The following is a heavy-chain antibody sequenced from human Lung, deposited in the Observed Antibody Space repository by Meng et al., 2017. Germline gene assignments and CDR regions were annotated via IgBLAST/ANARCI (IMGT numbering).Heavy chain of an antibody. CDR1: GYSFTNYW. CDR2: IYPGDSDT. J-gene: IGHJ5*02. CDR3: ARHRSVGDTTGLSAWFDP. V-gene: IGHV5-51*01. D-gene: IGHD1-26*01. Sequence: GESLKISCKGSGYSFTNYWIGWVRQMPGKGLEWMGIIYPGDSDTRYSPSFQGQVTISADQSISTAYLQWSSLKASDTAMYYCARHRSVGDTTGLSAWFDPWGQGTLVTVSS.